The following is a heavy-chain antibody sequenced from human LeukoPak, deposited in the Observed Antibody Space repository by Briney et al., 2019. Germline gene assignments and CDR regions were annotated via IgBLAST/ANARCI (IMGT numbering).Heavy chain of an antibody. CDR1: GYSITDGHY. V-gene: IGHV4-38-2*02. J-gene: IGHJ3*02. CDR3: EMDNGQWGYDTLDI. Sequence: SETLSLTCNVSGYSITDGHYWGWIRQTPGKGLEWIASMYHSGITYYNLSLKSRVTVSIDTSKNQFSLRLRSVTAADRAFYYCEMDNGQWGYDTLDIWGQGTMVTVSS. D-gene: IGHD6-19*01. CDR2: MYHSGIT.